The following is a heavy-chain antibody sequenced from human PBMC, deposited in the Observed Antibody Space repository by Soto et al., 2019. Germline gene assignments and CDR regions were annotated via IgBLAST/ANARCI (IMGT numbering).Heavy chain of an antibody. CDR3: ARVRRSFVGATTVVSGGRAFDI. J-gene: IGHJ3*02. CDR1: GYTFTSYY. V-gene: IGHV1-46*01. CDR2: INPSGGST. Sequence: ASVKVSCKASGYTFTSYYMHWVRQAPGQGLEWMGIINPSGGSTSYAQKFRGRVTMTRDTSTSTVYMELSSLRSEDTAVYYCARVRRSFVGATTVVSGGRAFDIWGQGKMVTVPS. D-gene: IGHD1-26*01.